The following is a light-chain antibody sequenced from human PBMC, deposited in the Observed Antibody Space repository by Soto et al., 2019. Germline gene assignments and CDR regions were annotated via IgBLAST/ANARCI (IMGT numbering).Light chain of an antibody. CDR2: EVS. V-gene: IGLV2-14*01. J-gene: IGLJ1*01. CDR1: DISDYHY. CDR3: STSHA. Sequence: QSALTQPASVSGSPGQSITISCTGSDISDYHYVSWYQQYPGKAPKLMIYEVSNRPSGVSHRFSGSKSGNTASLTISGLQAEDGADYYCSTSHAFATGTKLTVL.